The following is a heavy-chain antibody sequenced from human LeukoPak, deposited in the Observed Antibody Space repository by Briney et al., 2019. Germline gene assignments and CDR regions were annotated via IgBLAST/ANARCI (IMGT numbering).Heavy chain of an antibody. D-gene: IGHD2-2*01. CDR1: GGTSSSYA. V-gene: IGHV1-69*13. Sequence: AASVKVSCKASGGTSSSYAISWVRQAPGQGLEWMGGIIPIFGTANYAQKFQGRVTITADESTSTAYMELSSLRSEDTAVYYCARYCSSTSCPISDWGQGTLVTVSS. J-gene: IGHJ4*02. CDR2: IIPIFGTA. CDR3: ARYCSSTSCPISD.